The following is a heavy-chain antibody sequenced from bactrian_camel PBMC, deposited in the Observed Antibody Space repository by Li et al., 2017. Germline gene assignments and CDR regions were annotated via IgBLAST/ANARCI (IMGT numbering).Heavy chain of an antibody. CDR3: AAARSTKDCFTRTYDY. J-gene: IGHJ4*01. CDR2: IYTAGDNA. V-gene: IGHV3S28*01. CDR1: GSDFNPNY. D-gene: IGHD3*01. Sequence: QLVESGGGSVQAGGSLRLSCAASGSDFNPNYMVVGWFRQGQGKAREGVAAIYTAGDNAYSADSVKGRFTISQDTAKNTLYLQMDNLKPEDTAMYYCAAARSTKDCFTRTYDYRGQGTQVTVS.